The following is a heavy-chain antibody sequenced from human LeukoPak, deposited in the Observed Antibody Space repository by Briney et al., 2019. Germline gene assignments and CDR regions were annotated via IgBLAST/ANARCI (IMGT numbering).Heavy chain of an antibody. D-gene: IGHD6-19*01. CDR2: ISSGSSYI. Sequence: GGSLRLSCAASGFTFSSYSMNWVRQAPGKGLEWVSSISSGSSYIYYADSVKGRFTISRDNAKNSLYLQMNSLRAEDTAVYYCARDGGSGLRDAFDIWGQGTMVTVSS. J-gene: IGHJ3*02. CDR3: ARDGGSGLRDAFDI. CDR1: GFTFSSYS. V-gene: IGHV3-21*01.